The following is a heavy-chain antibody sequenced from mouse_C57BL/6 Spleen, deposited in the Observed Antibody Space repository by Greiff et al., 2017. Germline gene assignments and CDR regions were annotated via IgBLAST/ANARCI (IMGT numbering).Heavy chain of an antibody. CDR2: IRNKANGYTT. D-gene: IGHD2-4*01. CDR1: GFTFTDYY. Sequence: EVKLQESGGGLVQPGGSLSLSCAASGFTFTDYYMSWVRQPPGKALEWLGFIRNKANGYTTEYSASVKGRFTISRDNSQSILYLQMNALRAEDSATYYCARYTRLRQGAMDYWGQGTSVTVSS. V-gene: IGHV7-3*01. J-gene: IGHJ4*01. CDR3: ARYTRLRQGAMDY.